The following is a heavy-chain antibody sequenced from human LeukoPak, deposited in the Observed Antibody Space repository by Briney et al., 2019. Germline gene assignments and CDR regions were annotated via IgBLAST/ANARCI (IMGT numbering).Heavy chain of an antibody. J-gene: IGHJ3*02. V-gene: IGHV3-23*01. CDR3: AKDRNTMIVVDPYDAFDI. D-gene: IGHD3-22*01. CDR2: ISGSGGGT. CDR1: GFTFSSYA. Sequence: PGGSLRLSCAASGFTFSSYAMSWVRQAPGKGLEWVSAISGSGGGTYYADSVKGRFTISRDNSKNTLYLQMNSLRAEDTAVYYCAKDRNTMIVVDPYDAFDIWGQGTMVTVSS.